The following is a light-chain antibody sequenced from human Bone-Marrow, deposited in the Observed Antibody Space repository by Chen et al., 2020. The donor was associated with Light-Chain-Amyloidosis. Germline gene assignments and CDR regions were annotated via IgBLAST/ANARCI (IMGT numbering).Light chain of an antibody. J-gene: IGLJ1*01. CDR2: EDD. Sequence: HSALTQPASVSGSPGQSIIISCTETNNDVGNYNFVSWSQQQPGKDPRLVIYEDDKRPSEVPSRFSASKSGNTSSLTISGLQPEDEADYYCSSYGTTYVFGSGTTVTVL. CDR3: SSYGTTYV. CDR1: NNDVGNYNF. V-gene: IGLV2-14*02.